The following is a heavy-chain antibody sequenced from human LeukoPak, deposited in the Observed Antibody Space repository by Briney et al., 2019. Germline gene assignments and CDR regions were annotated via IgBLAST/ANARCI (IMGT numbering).Heavy chain of an antibody. CDR3: ARVRYRLAETYIDY. CDR1: GYTFTTYY. V-gene: IGHV1-46*01. D-gene: IGHD3-16*01. J-gene: IGHJ4*02. Sequence: ASVKVSCKASGYTFTTYYVHWVRQAPGQGLEWMGIINPSGGSTTYAQKFRGRLTMTRDMSTSTVYMELSSLRSEDTAVYYCARVRYRLAETYIDYWGQGTLVTVSS. CDR2: INPSGGST.